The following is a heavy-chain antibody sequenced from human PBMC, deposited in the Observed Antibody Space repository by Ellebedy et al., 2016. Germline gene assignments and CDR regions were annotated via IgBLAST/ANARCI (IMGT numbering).Heavy chain of an antibody. J-gene: IGHJ6*02. CDR3: ARFCSSTSCHHLYGMDV. V-gene: IGHV4-31*03. D-gene: IGHD2-2*01. CDR1: GGSISGGGYY. Sequence: SETLSLTCTVSGGSISGGGYYWSWIRQNPGKGLEWIGYIYHSGTTYYTPSLKSRVTISVDTSKSQFSLNLSSVTAADTAVYSCARFCSSTSCHHLYGMDVWGQGTTVTVSS. CDR2: IYHSGTT.